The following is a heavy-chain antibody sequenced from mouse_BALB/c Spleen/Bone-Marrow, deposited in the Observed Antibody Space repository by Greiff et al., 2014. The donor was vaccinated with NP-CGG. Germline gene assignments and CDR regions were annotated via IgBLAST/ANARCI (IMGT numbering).Heavy chain of an antibody. V-gene: IGHV1-4*01. J-gene: IGHJ2*01. CDR2: INPSSGYT. CDR1: GYTFTSYT. Sequence: VQLQESGAELARPGASVKMSCKASGYTFTSYTMHWVKQRPGQGLEWSGYINPSSGYTNYNQKFKDKATLTADKSSSTAHMQLSSLTSEDSAVYYCGRGWLLPWGQGTTLTVSS. CDR3: GRGWLLP. D-gene: IGHD2-3*01.